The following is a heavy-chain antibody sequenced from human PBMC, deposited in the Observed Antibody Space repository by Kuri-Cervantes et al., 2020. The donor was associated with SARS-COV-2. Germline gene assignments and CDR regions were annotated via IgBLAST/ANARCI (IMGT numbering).Heavy chain of an antibody. D-gene: IGHD3-16*01. J-gene: IGHJ4*02. CDR2: INHSGST. V-gene: IGHV4-34*01. CDR3: ASPGLGESGPDLAY. Sequence: ESLKISCAVYGGSFSGYYRSWIRQPPGKGLEWVGEINHSGSTNYNPSLKSRITISVDTSKNQFSLKLSSVTAADTAVYYCASPGLGESGPDLAYWGQGTLVTVSS. CDR1: GGSFSGYY.